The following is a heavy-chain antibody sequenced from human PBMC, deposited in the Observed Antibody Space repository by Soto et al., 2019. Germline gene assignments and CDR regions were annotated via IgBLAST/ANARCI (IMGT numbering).Heavy chain of an antibody. V-gene: IGHV1-2*02. CDR3: ATLPYHYYDSSGRHFDY. J-gene: IGHJ4*02. CDR1: GYTFTGYY. D-gene: IGHD3-22*01. CDR2: INPNRGGT. Sequence: QVQLVQSGAEVKKPGASVRVSCKASGYTFTGYYLHWVRQAPGQGLEWMGWINPNRGGTNYAQKFLGRATMTRDTSISTAYMELRNLASDDTAIYYCATLPYHYYDSSGRHFDYWGQGSLVTVSS.